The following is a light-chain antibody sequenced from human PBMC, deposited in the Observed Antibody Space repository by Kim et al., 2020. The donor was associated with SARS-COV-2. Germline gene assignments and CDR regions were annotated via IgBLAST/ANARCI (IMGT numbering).Light chain of an antibody. CDR1: KLGDKY. CDR2: QDS. V-gene: IGLV3-1*01. J-gene: IGLJ2*01. CDR3: QAWDSSTVV. Sequence: SVSPEQTASITCSGDKLGDKYACWYQQKAGQSPVLVIYQDSKRPSGIPERFSGSNSGNTATLTISGTQAMDEADYYCQAWDSSTVVFGGGTQLTVL.